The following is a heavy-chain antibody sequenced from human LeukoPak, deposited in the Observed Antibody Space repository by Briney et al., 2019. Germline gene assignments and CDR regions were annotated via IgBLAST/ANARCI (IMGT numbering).Heavy chain of an antibody. CDR1: GFTFSSYA. Sequence: GGSLRLSCAASGFTFSSYAMSWVRQAPGKGLVWVSAISGSGGSTYYADSVKGRFTISRDNSKNTLYLQMNSLRAEDTAVYYCAKDLSGDYVYFFDYWGQGTLVTVSS. D-gene: IGHD4-17*01. V-gene: IGHV3-23*01. J-gene: IGHJ4*02. CDR2: ISGSGGST. CDR3: AKDLSGDYVYFFDY.